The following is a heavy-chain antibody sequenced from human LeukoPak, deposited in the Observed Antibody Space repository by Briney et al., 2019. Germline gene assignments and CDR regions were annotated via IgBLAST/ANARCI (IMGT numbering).Heavy chain of an antibody. J-gene: IGHJ4*02. CDR2: IYTSGST. CDR3: ASSYSGSHPIFDY. CDR1: GGXISSYS. V-gene: IGHV4-4*07. D-gene: IGHD1-26*01. Sequence: SETLSLTCTVSGGXISSYSWSWIRQPAGKGLEWLGRIYTSGSTNYNPSLKSRVTMSVDTSKNQFSLKLSSVTAADTAVYYCASSYSGSHPIFDYWGQGTLVTVSS.